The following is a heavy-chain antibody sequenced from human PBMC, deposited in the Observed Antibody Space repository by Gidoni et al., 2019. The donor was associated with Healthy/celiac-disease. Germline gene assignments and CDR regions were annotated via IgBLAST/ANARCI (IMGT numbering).Heavy chain of an antibody. CDR2: ISGSGGRT. D-gene: IGHD3-3*01. J-gene: IGHJ6*02. Sequence: APGKGLEWVSAISGSGGRTYYADSVQGRFTISRDNSKNKLYLQMNSLRAEDTAVYYCAKDQGGITIFGAGDVWGQGTTVTVSS. CDR3: AKDQGGITIFGAGDV. V-gene: IGHV3-23*01.